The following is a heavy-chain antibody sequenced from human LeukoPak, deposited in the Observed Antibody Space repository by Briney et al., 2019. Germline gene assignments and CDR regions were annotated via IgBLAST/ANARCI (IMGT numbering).Heavy chain of an antibody. J-gene: IGHJ5*02. CDR1: GYIFPDYY. CDR2: INPNSGGT. V-gene: IGHV1-2*06. Sequence: ASVKVSCKGSGYIFPDYYIYWVRQAPGQGLEWMGRINPNSGGTNYAQKFQGRVTMTRDTSISAAYMELSSLRSEDTAVYYCARGGRIAARYNWFDPWGQGTLVTVSS. CDR3: ARGGRIAARYNWFDP. D-gene: IGHD6-6*01.